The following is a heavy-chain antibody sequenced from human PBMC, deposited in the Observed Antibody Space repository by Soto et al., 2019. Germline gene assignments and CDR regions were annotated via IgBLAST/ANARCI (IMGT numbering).Heavy chain of an antibody. CDR3: ARLEVAASISYAFDI. D-gene: IGHD2-15*01. J-gene: IGHJ3*02. CDR1: GGSISSYY. V-gene: IGHV4-59*08. Sequence: PSETLSLTCTVSGGSISSYYWSWIRQPPGKGLEWIGYIYYSGSTNYNPSLKSRVTISVDTSKNQFSLKLSSVTAADTAVYYCARLEVAASISYAFDIWGQGTMVTVSS. CDR2: IYYSGST.